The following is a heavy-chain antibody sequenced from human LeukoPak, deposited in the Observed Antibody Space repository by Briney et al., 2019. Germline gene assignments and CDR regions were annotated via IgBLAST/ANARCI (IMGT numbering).Heavy chain of an antibody. D-gene: IGHD5-12*01. Sequence: PSETLSLTCTVPGGSVSSYYWSWIRQPPGKGLEWIGYIKSSGSSNYNPSLKSGVTISMDTSKNQFSLRLNSVTAADTAVYYCARDGTVATNWFDPWGQGTLVTVSS. J-gene: IGHJ5*02. CDR1: GGSVSSYY. CDR3: ARDGTVATNWFDP. CDR2: IKSSGSS. V-gene: IGHV4-59*02.